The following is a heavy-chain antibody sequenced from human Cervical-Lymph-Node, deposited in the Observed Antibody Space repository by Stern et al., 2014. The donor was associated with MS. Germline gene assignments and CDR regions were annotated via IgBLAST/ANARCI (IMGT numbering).Heavy chain of an antibody. CDR3: ARDSDYENSYAMDV. J-gene: IGHJ6*02. CDR1: GGSLTNYG. V-gene: IGHV1-69*06. CDR2: LIPLFGTA. D-gene: IGHD5-12*01. Sequence: VQLVQSGAEVKKPGSSVKVSCKASGGSLTNYGFSWVRQAPGQGLAWLGGLIPLFGTANYAQKCQGRVTLTADNSTSTVYMELSSLTSDDTAVYFCARDSDYENSYAMDVWGQGTTVTVS.